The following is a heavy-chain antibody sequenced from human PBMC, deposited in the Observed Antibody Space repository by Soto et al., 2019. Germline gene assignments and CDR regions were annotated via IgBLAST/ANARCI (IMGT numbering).Heavy chain of an antibody. D-gene: IGHD4-17*01. CDR1: GYSFTSYW. J-gene: IGHJ6*02. CDR2: IDPSDSYT. V-gene: IGHV5-10-1*01. Sequence: GESLKISCKGSGYSFTSYWISWVRQMPGKGLEWMGRIDPSDSYTNYSPSFQGHVTISADKSISTAYLQWSSLKASDIAMYYCARLGGLYGDYYYGMDVWGQGTTVTVSS. CDR3: ARLGGLYGDYYYGMDV.